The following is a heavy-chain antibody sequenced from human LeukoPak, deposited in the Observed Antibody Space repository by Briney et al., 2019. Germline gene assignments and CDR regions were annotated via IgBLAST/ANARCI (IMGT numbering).Heavy chain of an antibody. Sequence: PGGSLRLSCAASGFTVSSNYMSWVRQAPGKGLEWVSVIYSGSSTYYADSVKGRFTISRDNSKNTLYLQMNSLRAEDTAVYYCASRYCGGDCYSDYYYYYMDVWGKGTTVTVSS. D-gene: IGHD2-21*02. J-gene: IGHJ6*03. V-gene: IGHV3-66*02. CDR3: ASRYCGGDCYSDYYYYYMDV. CDR1: GFTVSSNY. CDR2: IYSGSST.